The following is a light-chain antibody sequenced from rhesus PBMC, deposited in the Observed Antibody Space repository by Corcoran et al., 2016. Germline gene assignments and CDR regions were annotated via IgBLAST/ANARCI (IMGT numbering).Light chain of an antibody. CDR2: YAS. V-gene: IGKV1S14*01. J-gene: IGKJ1*01. CDR1: QGISNY. Sequence: DIQMTQAPSSLSASVGDTVTITCRASQGISNYLAWYQPKPGKAPKPLIYYASNLESGVPSRFSGSGSGTDCTLTISSLQPEDFDTDYCQQHNSYPRTFGQGTKVEIK. CDR3: QQHNSYPRT.